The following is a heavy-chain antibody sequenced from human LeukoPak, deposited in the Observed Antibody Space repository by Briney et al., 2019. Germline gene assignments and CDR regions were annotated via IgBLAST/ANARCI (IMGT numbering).Heavy chain of an antibody. J-gene: IGHJ3*02. Sequence: GGSLRLSCAASGFTFSSYAMNWVRQAPGRGLEWVAFISYDGSNKYYADSVKGRFTISRDNSKNTLYLQMNSLRAEDTAVYYCAKDRPYDFWGGLFDIWGQGTMVTVSS. D-gene: IGHD3-3*01. CDR2: ISYDGSNK. CDR1: GFTFSSYA. V-gene: IGHV3-30-3*01. CDR3: AKDRPYDFWGGLFDI.